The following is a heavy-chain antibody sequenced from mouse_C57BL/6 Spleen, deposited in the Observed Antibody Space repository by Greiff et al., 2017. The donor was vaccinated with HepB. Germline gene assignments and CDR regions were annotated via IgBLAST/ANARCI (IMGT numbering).Heavy chain of an antibody. D-gene: IGHD3-1*01. CDR3: ARSGWDFSMDY. V-gene: IGHV1-80*01. CDR2: IYPGDGDT. J-gene: IGHJ4*01. Sequence: VKLMESGAELVKPGASVKISCKASGYAFSSYWMNWVKQRPGKGLEWIGQIYPGDGDTNYNGKFKGKATLTADKSSSTAYMQLSSLTSEDSAVYFCARSGWDFSMDYWGQGTSVTVSS. CDR1: GYAFSSYW.